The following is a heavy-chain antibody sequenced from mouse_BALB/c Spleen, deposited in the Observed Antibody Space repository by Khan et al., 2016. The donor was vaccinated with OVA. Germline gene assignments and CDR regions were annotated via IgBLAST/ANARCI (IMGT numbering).Heavy chain of an antibody. D-gene: IGHD1-2*01. V-gene: IGHV5-12-2*01. CDR3: ARPTTAGYYYAMDY. Sequence: VQLKESGGGLVQPGGSLKLSCAASGFTFSSYTMSWVRQTPEKRLEWVAYISYGGGSTYYPDTVKGRFTISRDNAKNTLYLQMSSLKSEDTAMYYCARPTTAGYYYAMDYWGQGTSVTVSS. J-gene: IGHJ4*01. CDR1: GFTFSSYT. CDR2: ISYGGGST.